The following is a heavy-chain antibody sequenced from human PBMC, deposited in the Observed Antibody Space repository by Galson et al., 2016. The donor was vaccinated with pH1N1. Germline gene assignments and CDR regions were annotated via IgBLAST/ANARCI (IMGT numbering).Heavy chain of an antibody. Sequence: TLSLTCVVSDYPLTGGGTSWAWIRQSPGKGLEWIGDISHSGSTSRNPSLKSRLTLSVDTANNQFTLKLNSVTAADTAVYYCAGGYREKLGTGTHDYFSMDDWGLGTLVTVSS. CDR3: AGGYREKLGTGTHDYFSMDD. J-gene: IGHJ3*01. V-gene: IGHV4-31*11. CDR1: DYPLTGGGTS. D-gene: IGHD7-27*01. CDR2: ISHSGST.